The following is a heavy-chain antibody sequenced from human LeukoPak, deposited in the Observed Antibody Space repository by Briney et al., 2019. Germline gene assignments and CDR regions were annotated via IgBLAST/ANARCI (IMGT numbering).Heavy chain of an antibody. Sequence: ASVKVSCKVSGYTHTALSMHWVRQTPGKGLEWMGGFDPEDGETIFAQKFQGRVTMTTDTSTSTAYMELRSLRSDDTAVYYCARGTVSGADYYYMDVWGTGTTVTVSS. D-gene: IGHD1-26*01. V-gene: IGHV1-24*01. CDR1: GYTHTALS. CDR2: FDPEDGET. J-gene: IGHJ6*03. CDR3: ARGTVSGADYYYMDV.